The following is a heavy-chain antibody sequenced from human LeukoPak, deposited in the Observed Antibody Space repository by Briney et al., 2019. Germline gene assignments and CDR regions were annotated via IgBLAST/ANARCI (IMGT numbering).Heavy chain of an antibody. CDR3: ARGLYSSSWARYDVFDI. J-gene: IGHJ3*02. CDR1: GYSFTSYW. CDR2: IYPGDSDT. Sequence: GESLKISCKGSGYSFTSYWIGWVRQMPGKGLEWMGIIYPGDSDTRYSPSFQGQVTISADKSISTAYLQWSSLKASDTAMYYCARGLYSSSWARYDVFDIWGKGKMVTVSS. D-gene: IGHD6-13*01. V-gene: IGHV5-51*01.